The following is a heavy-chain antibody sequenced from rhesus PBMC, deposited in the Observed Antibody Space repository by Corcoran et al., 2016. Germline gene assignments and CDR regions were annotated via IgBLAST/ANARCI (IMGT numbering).Heavy chain of an antibody. CDR2: IYWDDDK. V-gene: IGHV2-174*01. D-gene: IGHD3-3*01. CDR3: ARTGDYNIWTGYYRKGSYFDY. CDR1: GFSISTSGMG. Sequence: QVTLKESGPALVKPTQTLTLTCTFSGFSISTSGMGVGWIRQPPGKAREWLALIYWDDDKYYSTSLKSRLTISKDTSKNQVVLTMTNMDPVDTATYYCARTGDYNIWTGYYRKGSYFDYWGQGVLVTVSS. J-gene: IGHJ4*01.